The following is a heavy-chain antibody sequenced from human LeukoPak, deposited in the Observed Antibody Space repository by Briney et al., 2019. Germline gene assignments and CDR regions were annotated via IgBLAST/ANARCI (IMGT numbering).Heavy chain of an antibody. Sequence: PGGSLRLSCAASGYTFISYSINWVRQAPGKGLEWVSSISVGSNYIYYADSVRGRFSISRDDARNSLYLQMDSLRGDDTAVYYCARLRRNSDRSGYYYYYDYWGQGTLVTVSS. CDR3: ARLRRNSDRSGYYYYYDY. J-gene: IGHJ4*02. V-gene: IGHV3-21*01. CDR1: GYTFISYS. CDR2: ISVGSNYI. D-gene: IGHD3-22*01.